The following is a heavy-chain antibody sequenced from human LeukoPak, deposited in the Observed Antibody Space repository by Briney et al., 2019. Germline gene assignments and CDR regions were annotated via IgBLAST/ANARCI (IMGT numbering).Heavy chain of an antibody. D-gene: IGHD6-19*01. J-gene: IGHJ4*02. CDR3: ARCGVIGSGCSFDY. V-gene: IGHV4-4*07. Sequence: SETLSLTCSVSGGSMYSNYWSWIRQTAGKGLEWIGRFYVGVGPNYNPSFKSRVTISEDTSKNQFSLNLSSVTAADTAVYYCARCGVIGSGCSFDYWGQGTLVTVSS. CDR2: FYVGVGP. CDR1: GGSMYSNY.